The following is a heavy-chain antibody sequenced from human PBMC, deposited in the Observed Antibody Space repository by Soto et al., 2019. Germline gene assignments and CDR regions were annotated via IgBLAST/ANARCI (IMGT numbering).Heavy chain of an antibody. D-gene: IGHD5-18*01. CDR1: GFTFSSYW. Sequence: EVQLVESGGGLVQPGGSLRLSCAASGFTFSSYWMHWVRQAPGKGLVWVSRINSDGSSTSYADSVKGRFTISRDNAKNTLYLQMNSLRVEDTAVYYCTRCGGYSYNPFDYWGQGTLVTVSS. V-gene: IGHV3-74*01. CDR2: INSDGSST. J-gene: IGHJ4*02. CDR3: TRCGGYSYNPFDY.